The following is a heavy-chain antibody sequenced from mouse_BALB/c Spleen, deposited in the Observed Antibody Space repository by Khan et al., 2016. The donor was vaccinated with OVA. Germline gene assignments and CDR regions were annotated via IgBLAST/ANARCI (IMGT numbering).Heavy chain of an antibody. V-gene: IGHV6-6*02. J-gene: IGHJ2*01. D-gene: IGHD2-1*01. Sequence: EVKLEVSGGGLVQPGGSMKLSCVASGFSFSNFWMNWVRQSPAKGLEWFAEIRLKSNNYATHSAESVKGRFTISRDDSKSGVYLQMNNLGAEDTCIYYCTRIGNYDFDYWGQGTTLTVSS. CDR2: IRLKSNNYAT. CDR3: TRIGNYDFDY. CDR1: GFSFSNFW.